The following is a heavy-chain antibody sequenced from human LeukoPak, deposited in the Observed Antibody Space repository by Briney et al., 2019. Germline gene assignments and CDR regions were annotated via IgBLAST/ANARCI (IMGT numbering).Heavy chain of an antibody. J-gene: IGHJ6*02. Sequence: ASVKVSCKASGYTFTSYDINWVRQATGQGLEWMGWMNPNSGNTGYAQKFQGRVTMTRNTSISTAHMELSSLRSEDTAVYYCARDAKTSTIFGVVITYYYYYGMDVWGQGTTVTVSS. CDR2: MNPNSGNT. CDR3: ARDAKTSTIFGVVITYYYYYGMDV. D-gene: IGHD3-3*01. V-gene: IGHV1-8*01. CDR1: GYTFTSYD.